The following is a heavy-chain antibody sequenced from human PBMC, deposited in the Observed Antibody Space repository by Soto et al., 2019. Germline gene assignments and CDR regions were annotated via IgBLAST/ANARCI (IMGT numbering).Heavy chain of an antibody. CDR1: GFTFSYYE. J-gene: IGHJ4*02. CDR3: ARDIFDN. Sequence: EVQLVESGGGLVQPGGSLRLSCAASGFTFSYYEMNWVRQAPGKGLEWISYITSSGDRAKYADSVKGRFTISRDNAKNSLYLQMTSLSAEDPGLYYCARDIFDNWGQGILVTVSS. CDR2: ITSSGDRA. V-gene: IGHV3-48*03.